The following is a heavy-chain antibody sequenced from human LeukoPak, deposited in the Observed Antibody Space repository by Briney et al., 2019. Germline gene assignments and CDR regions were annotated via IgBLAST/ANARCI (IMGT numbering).Heavy chain of an antibody. CDR2: ISGSGGST. D-gene: IGHD2-15*01. CDR3: ARGGRGRKTKEPRPFDY. J-gene: IGHJ4*02. CDR1: GFTFSSYA. V-gene: IGHV3-23*01. Sequence: GGSLRLSCAASGFTFSSYAMSWVRQAPGKGLEWVSAISGSGGSTYYADSVKGRFTISRDNSKNTLYLQMNSLRAEDTAVYYCARGGRGRKTKEPRPFDYWGQGTLVTVSS.